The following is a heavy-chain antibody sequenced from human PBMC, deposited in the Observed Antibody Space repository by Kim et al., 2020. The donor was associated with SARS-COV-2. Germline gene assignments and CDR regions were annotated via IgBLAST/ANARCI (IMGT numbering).Heavy chain of an antibody. Sequence: NPSLKSRVTISVDTSKNQFSLKLSSVTAADTAVYYCARGSRGYSSNWFDPWGQGTLVTVSS. CDR3: ARGSRGYSSNWFDP. J-gene: IGHJ5*02. V-gene: IGHV4-34*01. D-gene: IGHD5-18*01.